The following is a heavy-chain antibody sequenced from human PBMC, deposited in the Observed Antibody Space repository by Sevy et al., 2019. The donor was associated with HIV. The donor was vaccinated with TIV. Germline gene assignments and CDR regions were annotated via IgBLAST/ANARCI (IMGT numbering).Heavy chain of an antibody. J-gene: IGHJ4*02. CDR3: ARGQWEHPY. D-gene: IGHD1-26*01. V-gene: IGHV4-34*01. CDR2: IIPAGIT. Sequence: LLAASETLSLTCAVYGESFSGFYWSWIRQPPGKGLEWIGDIIPAGITNYNPSLKSRVTISIDTSKNQFSLKMNSVTAADTAVYYCARGQWEHPYWGQGTQVTVSS. CDR1: GESFSGFY.